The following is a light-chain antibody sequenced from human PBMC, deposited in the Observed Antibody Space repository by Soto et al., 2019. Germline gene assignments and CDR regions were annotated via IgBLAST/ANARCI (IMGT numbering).Light chain of an antibody. CDR3: CSYAGSRTWV. Sequence: QSALTQPASVSGSPGQSITISCTGTSSDVGSYNLVSWYQQHPGKAPKVMIYEVSKRPSGVSNRFSGSKSGNTASLTISGLQAEDEADYHCCSYAGSRTWVFGGGTKLTVL. CDR1: SSDVGSYNL. J-gene: IGLJ3*02. V-gene: IGLV2-23*02. CDR2: EVS.